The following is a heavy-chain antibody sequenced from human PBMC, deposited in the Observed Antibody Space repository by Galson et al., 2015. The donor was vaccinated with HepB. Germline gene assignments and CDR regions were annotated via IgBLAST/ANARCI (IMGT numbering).Heavy chain of an antibody. J-gene: IGHJ6*02. CDR1: GFTFSNYA. CDR2: IRGSGSRT. D-gene: IGHD3-3*01. Sequence: LRLSCAASGFTFSNYAMSWVRQAPGKGLEWVSSIRGSGSRTYYADSVKGRFTISRDNSKNTLYLQMNSLRAEDTTVYYCAKGGDDIRFLEWLLDRNGMDVWGQGTTVTVSS. CDR3: AKGGDDIRFLEWLLDRNGMDV. V-gene: IGHV3-23*01.